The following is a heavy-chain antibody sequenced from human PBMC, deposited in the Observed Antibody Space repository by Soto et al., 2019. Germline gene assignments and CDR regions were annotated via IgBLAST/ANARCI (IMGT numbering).Heavy chain of an antibody. CDR3: ARGLYPGESIAAAGYYFDY. V-gene: IGHV4-34*01. CDR2: INHSGST. Sequence: SETLSLTCAVYGGSFSGYYWSWIRQPPGKGLEWIGEINHSGSTNYNPSLKSRVTISVDTSKNQFSLKLSSVTAADTAVYYCARGLYPGESIAAAGYYFDYWGQGTLVTVSS. CDR1: GGSFSGYY. J-gene: IGHJ4*02. D-gene: IGHD6-13*01.